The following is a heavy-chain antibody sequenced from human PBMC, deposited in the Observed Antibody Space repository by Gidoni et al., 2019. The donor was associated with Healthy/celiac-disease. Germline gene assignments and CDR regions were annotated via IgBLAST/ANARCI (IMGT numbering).Heavy chain of an antibody. D-gene: IGHD7-27*01. J-gene: IGHJ4*02. V-gene: IGHV4-61*01. CDR3: ASFPPAWGSGGDY. CDR1: GGSASSGSYY. Sequence: QVQLQESGQGLVKPSATLSLTCTVPGGSASSGSYYWSWIRQPPGKGLEWIGYIYYSGSTNYNPSLKSRVTISVDTSKNQFSLKLSSVTAADTAVYYCASFPPAWGSGGDYWGQGTLVTVSS. CDR2: IYYSGST.